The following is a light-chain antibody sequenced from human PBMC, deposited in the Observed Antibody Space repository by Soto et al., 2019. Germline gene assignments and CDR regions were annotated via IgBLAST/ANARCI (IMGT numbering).Light chain of an antibody. Sequence: EIVLTQSPGTLSLSPGERATLSCRASQTVSHNYLAWYHQKPGQAPRPLIYGATSRATGIPDRFRGSGSGTDFTLTISRLEPEDFAVYFCQQYGSSWWTFGQGTKVEIK. CDR3: QQYGSSWWT. CDR2: GAT. V-gene: IGKV3-20*01. CDR1: QTVSHNY. J-gene: IGKJ1*01.